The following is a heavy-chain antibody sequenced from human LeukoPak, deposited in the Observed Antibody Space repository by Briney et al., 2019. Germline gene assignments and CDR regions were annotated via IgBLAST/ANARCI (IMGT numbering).Heavy chain of an antibody. Sequence: GGSLRLSCVASGFTFSSYAMSWVRQAPGKGLEWVSAISGSGGSTYYADSVKGRFTISRDNSKNTLYLQMNSLRAEDTAVYYCAKDVGDSSGYYLPGYFDYWGQGTLVTVSS. CDR3: AKDVGDSSGYYLPGYFDY. CDR2: ISGSGGST. CDR1: GFTFSSYA. V-gene: IGHV3-23*01. D-gene: IGHD3-22*01. J-gene: IGHJ4*02.